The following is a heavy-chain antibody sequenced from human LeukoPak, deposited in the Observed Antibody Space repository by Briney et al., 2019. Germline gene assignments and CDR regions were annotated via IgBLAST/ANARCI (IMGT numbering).Heavy chain of an antibody. J-gene: IGHJ4*02. CDR1: GFSFSSYN. CDR3: ARVAGLLSYYFDY. Sequence: PGGSLRLSCAASGFSFSSYNMHWVRQAPGKGLEWASCISGSSNYIDYADSVKGRFTISRDNAKNSLYLQMNSLRVEDTAVYYCARVAGLLSYYFDYWGQGTQVTVSS. CDR2: ISGSSNYI. V-gene: IGHV3-21*01. D-gene: IGHD6-13*01.